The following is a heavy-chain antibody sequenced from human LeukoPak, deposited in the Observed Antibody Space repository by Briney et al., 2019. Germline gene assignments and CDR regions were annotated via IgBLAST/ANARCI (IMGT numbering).Heavy chain of an antibody. Sequence: SETLSLTCTVSGGSISSGGYYWSWIRQPPGKGLEWIGYIYHSGSTYYNPSLKSRVTISIDTSKNQFSLKLSSVTAADTAVYYCARDLSKYNSVWSYYYGMDVWGQGTTVTVSS. CDR1: GGSISSGGYY. D-gene: IGHD6-19*01. V-gene: IGHV4-30-2*01. J-gene: IGHJ6*02. CDR3: ARDLSKYNSVWSYYYGMDV. CDR2: IYHSGST.